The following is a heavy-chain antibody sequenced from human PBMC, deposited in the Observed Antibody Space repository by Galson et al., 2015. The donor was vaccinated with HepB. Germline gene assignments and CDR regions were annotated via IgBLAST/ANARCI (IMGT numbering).Heavy chain of an antibody. CDR2: IYYSGST. CDR3: ARGWRARDYYYYYMDV. V-gene: IGHV4-59*01. D-gene: IGHD5-24*01. CDR1: GGSISSYY. Sequence: ETLSLTCTVSGGSISSYYWGWIRQPPGKGLEWIGYIYYSGSTNYNPSLKSRVTISVDTSKNQFSLKLSSVTAVDTAVYYCARGWRARDYYYYYMDVWGKGTTVTVSS. J-gene: IGHJ6*03.